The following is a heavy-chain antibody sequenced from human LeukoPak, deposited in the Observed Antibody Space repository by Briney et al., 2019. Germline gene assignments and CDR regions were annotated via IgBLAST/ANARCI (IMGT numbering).Heavy chain of an antibody. CDR1: GFTFGDYA. CDR2: IRSKAYGGTT. V-gene: IGHV3-49*03. Sequence: GGSLRLSCTASGFTFGDYAMTWFRQAPGKGLEWVRLIRSKAYGGTTEYAASVKGRFTISRDDSKSIAYLQMNSLKTEDTAVYYCTRTQRSSSSADYWGQGTLVTVSS. J-gene: IGHJ4*02. CDR3: TRTQRSSSSADY. D-gene: IGHD6-6*01.